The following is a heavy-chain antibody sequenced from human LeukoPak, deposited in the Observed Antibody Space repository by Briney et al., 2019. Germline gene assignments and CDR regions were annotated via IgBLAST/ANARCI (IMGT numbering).Heavy chain of an antibody. D-gene: IGHD3-3*01. J-gene: IGHJ4*02. V-gene: IGHV4-59*01. Sequence: KASETLSLTCTVSGGSISSYYWSWIRQPPGKGLEWIGYIYSNGNTKYNPSLKSRVTISVDTSKNQFSLKLSSVTAADTAVYYSAREIRFLEWFDNWGQGTLVTVSS. CDR1: GGSISSYY. CDR2: IYSNGNT. CDR3: AREIRFLEWFDN.